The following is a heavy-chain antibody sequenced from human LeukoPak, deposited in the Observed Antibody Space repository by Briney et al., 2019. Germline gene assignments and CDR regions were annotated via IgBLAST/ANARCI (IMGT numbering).Heavy chain of an antibody. CDR2: IIGSGSST. V-gene: IGHV3-23*01. CDR1: GFTFSSYA. J-gene: IGHJ4*02. Sequence: PGGSLRLSCAASGFTFSSYAMSWVRQAPGKGLEWVSAIIGSGSSTHYADSVRGHFVISTDNSKNTSFLHMNSLRAEDTAVYYCTIDLMTGFSSGWHFGYWGQGTLVTVSS. D-gene: IGHD6-19*01. CDR3: TIDLMTGFSSGWHFGY.